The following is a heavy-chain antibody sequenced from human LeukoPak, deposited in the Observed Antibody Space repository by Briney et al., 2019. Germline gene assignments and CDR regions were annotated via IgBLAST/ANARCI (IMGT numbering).Heavy chain of an antibody. J-gene: IGHJ4*02. CDR2: ISGSGGST. CDR3: AKDVVATTLFDC. Sequence: GGSLRLSCAASGFTFSSYAMSWVRQAPGKGLEWVSAISGSGGSTYYADSVKGRFTISRDNSKTTLYLQMNSLRAEDTAVYYCAKDVVATTLFDCWGQGTLVTVSS. D-gene: IGHD5-12*01. V-gene: IGHV3-23*01. CDR1: GFTFSSYA.